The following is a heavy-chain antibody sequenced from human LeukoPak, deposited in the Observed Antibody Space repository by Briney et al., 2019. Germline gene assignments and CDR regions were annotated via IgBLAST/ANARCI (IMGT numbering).Heavy chain of an antibody. Sequence: ASVKVSCKASGYTFTSYGISWVRQAPGQGLEWMGWISAYNGNTNYAQKFQGRVTMTTDTSTSTAYMELGSLRSDDTAVYYCARGGYNWNPLYYFDYWGQGTLVTVSS. J-gene: IGHJ4*02. CDR2: ISAYNGNT. CDR3: ARGGYNWNPLYYFDY. D-gene: IGHD1-20*01. CDR1: GYTFTSYG. V-gene: IGHV1-18*01.